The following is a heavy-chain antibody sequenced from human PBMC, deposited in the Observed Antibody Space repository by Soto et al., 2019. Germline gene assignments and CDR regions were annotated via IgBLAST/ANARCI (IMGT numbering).Heavy chain of an antibody. CDR1: GFTFSSYG. CDR2: ISYDGSNK. Sequence: QVQLVESGGGVVQPGRSLRLSCAASGFTFSSYGMHWVRQAPGKGLEWVAVISYDGSNKYYADSVKGRFTISRDNSKNTLYLQMNSLRAEDTAVYYCARRRYSSGWWPRNYYYYGMDVWGQGTTVTVSS. CDR3: ARRRYSSGWWPRNYYYYGMDV. D-gene: IGHD6-19*01. J-gene: IGHJ6*02. V-gene: IGHV3-30*03.